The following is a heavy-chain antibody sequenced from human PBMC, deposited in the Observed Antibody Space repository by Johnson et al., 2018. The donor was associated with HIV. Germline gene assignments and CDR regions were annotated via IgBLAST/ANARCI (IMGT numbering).Heavy chain of an antibody. CDR2: IRYDGSDK. V-gene: IGHV3-30*02. D-gene: IGHD2-8*02. CDR3: AREGGVQCTGGVCYRSTDAFDV. J-gene: IGHJ3*01. Sequence: QVQLVESGGGLIQPGGSLRLSCAGSGFTFSSYGMHWVRQAPGKGLEWVSFIRYDGSDKHYADSVTGRFTISRDNSKNTVYLETNSLRPEDTAVYYCAREGGVQCTGGVCYRSTDAFDVWGQGTMVTVSS. CDR1: GFTFSSYG.